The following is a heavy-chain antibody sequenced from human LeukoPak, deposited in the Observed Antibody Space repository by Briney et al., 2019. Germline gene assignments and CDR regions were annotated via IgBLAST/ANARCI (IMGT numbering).Heavy chain of an antibody. D-gene: IGHD2-15*01. J-gene: IGHJ4*02. CDR3: ASTYCSGGSCYSDY. V-gene: IGHV4-59*01. Sequence: SETLSLTCTVSGGSISSYYWSWIRQPPGKGLEWMGYIYYSGSTNYNPSLKSRVTISGDTSKNQFSLKLRSVTAADTAVYYCASTYCSGGSCYSDYWGQGTLVTVSS. CDR1: GGSISSYY. CDR2: IYYSGST.